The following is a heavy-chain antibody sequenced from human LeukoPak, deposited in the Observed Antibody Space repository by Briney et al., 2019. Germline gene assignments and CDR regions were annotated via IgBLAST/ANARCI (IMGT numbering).Heavy chain of an antibody. V-gene: IGHV4-39*01. Sequence: SETLSLTCTVSGDSTTNSRYYWGWIRQPTGKGLDWIGSIYYSGSAYYNPSLKSRVTMSIDTSKNQFSLRLRSVTATDTAVYFCVRHRGTEAIRNYYYSYMDVWGKGTTVTVSS. J-gene: IGHJ6*03. CDR3: VRHRGTEAIRNYYYSYMDV. D-gene: IGHD4-17*01. CDR2: IYYSGSA. CDR1: GDSTTNSRYY.